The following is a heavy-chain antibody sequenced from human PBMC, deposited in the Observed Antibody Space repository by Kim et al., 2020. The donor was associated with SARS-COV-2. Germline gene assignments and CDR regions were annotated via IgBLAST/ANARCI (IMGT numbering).Heavy chain of an antibody. CDR2: IIPIFGTA. Sequence: SVKVSCKASGGTFSSYAISWVRQAPGQGLEWMGGIIPIFGTANYAQKFQGRVTITADESTSTAYMELSSLRSEDTAVYYCAARPDDSSGYYPEWGQGTLVTVSS. CDR3: AARPDDSSGYYPE. D-gene: IGHD3-22*01. V-gene: IGHV1-69*13. CDR1: GGTFSSYA. J-gene: IGHJ4*02.